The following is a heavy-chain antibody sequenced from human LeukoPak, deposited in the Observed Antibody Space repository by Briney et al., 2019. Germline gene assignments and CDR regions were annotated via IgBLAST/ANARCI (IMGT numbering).Heavy chain of an antibody. CDR2: INHSGST. CDR3: ARGGSGILTGYPSPIRY. CDR1: GGSFSGYY. D-gene: IGHD3-9*01. Sequence: NPSETLSLTCAVYGGSFSGYYWSWIRQPPGRGLEWVGEINHSGSTNYNPSPTSRVTISVDTSKNQFSLKLSSVTAADTAVYYCARGGSGILTGYPSPIRYWGQGTLVTVSS. V-gene: IGHV4-34*01. J-gene: IGHJ4*02.